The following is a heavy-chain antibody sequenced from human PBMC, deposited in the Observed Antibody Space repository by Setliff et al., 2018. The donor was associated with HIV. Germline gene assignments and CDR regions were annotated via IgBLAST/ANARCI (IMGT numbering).Heavy chain of an antibody. Sequence: SETLSLTCTVSGGSISGFYWSWIRQSPGNGLEWIGWIHDSGATKYNPSLKSRATISLETSKMQFSLKLNSVSAADTAVYYCAADGDTNSWYFYWGQGTQVTVSS. CDR3: AADGDTNSWYFY. V-gene: IGHV4-59*08. J-gene: IGHJ4*02. CDR1: GGSISGFY. D-gene: IGHD6-13*01. CDR2: IHDSGAT.